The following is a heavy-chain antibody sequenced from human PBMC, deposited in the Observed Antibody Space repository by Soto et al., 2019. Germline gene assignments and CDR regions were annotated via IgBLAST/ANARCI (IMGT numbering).Heavy chain of an antibody. CDR3: ARVRAVAGTGYFDY. CDR2: SRNKANRYTT. V-gene: IGHV3-72*01. Sequence: EVQLVESGGGLVQPGGSLRLSCAASGFTFSTYSLTWVRQAPGKGLEWVGRSRNKANRYTTDYAASVKGRFTISRDDSKNSLYLQMNSLKTEDTAVYYCARVRAVAGTGYFDYWGQGTLVTVSS. CDR1: GFTFSTYS. D-gene: IGHD6-19*01. J-gene: IGHJ4*02.